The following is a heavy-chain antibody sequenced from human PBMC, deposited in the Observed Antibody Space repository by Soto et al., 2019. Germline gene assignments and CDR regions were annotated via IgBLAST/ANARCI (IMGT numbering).Heavy chain of an antibody. J-gene: IGHJ4*02. CDR1: GVTFSSYG. CDR2: ISYDGSEK. CDR3: AREDTGGALYY. Sequence: GGSLRLSCAASGVTFSSYGMHWVRQAPGKGLEWVAVISYDGSEKYYADSVKGRFTISRDNSKNTLYLQMNSLRAEDTAVYYCAREDTGGALYYWGQGTLVTVSS. V-gene: IGHV3-30*03. D-gene: IGHD3-16*01.